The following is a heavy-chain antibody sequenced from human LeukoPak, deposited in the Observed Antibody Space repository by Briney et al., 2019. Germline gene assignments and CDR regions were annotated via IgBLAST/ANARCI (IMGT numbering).Heavy chain of an antibody. J-gene: IGHJ3*02. CDR3: ARDLLGSPGASDM. D-gene: IGHD1-26*01. CDR2: ISSSGSTI. CDR1: GFTFSSYE. Sequence: PGGSLRLSCAASGFTFSSYEMNWVRQAPGKGLEWVSYISSSGSTIYYADSVKGRFTISRDNAKNSLYLQMNSLRAEDTAVYYCARDLLGSPGASDMWGQGTMVTVSS. V-gene: IGHV3-48*03.